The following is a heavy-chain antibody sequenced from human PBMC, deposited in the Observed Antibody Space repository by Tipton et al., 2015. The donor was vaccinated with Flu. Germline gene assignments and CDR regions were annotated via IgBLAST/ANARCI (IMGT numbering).Heavy chain of an antibody. CDR1: GFSFSSHE. J-gene: IGHJ5*02. Sequence: GSLRLSCAASGFSFSSHEMNWVRQAPGKGLEWVSYISSRGTTIYYAESVKGRFTISRDNAKNSLYLQMNSLRADDTAVYYCVRHSSSARRWFDPWGQGTLVTVSS. CDR3: VRHSSSARRWFDP. V-gene: IGHV3-48*03. D-gene: IGHD1-26*01. CDR2: ISSRGTTI.